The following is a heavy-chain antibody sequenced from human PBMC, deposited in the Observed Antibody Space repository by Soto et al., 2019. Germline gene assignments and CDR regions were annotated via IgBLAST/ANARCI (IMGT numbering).Heavy chain of an antibody. CDR2: ISGSGGST. CDR3: AKAGRITMIVVVIRGPFDI. V-gene: IGHV3-23*01. D-gene: IGHD3-22*01. CDR1: GFTFSSYA. Sequence: PGGSLRLSCAASGFTFSSYAMSWVRQAPGKGLEWVSAISGSGGSTYYADSVKGRFTISRDNSKNTLYLQMNSLRAEDTAVYYCAKAGRITMIVVVIRGPFDIWGQGTTVTVSS. J-gene: IGHJ3*02.